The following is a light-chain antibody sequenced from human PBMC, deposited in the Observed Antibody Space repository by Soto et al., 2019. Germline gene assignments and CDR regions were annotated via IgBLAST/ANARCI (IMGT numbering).Light chain of an antibody. Sequence: EIVLTQSPCTLSLSPGERATLSCRASQSVSSSYLAWYQQKPGQAPRLLIYGASSRATGIPDRFSGSGSGTDFTLTISRLEAEDFAVYYCQQYGSSSWTFGQGTKVEIK. CDR1: QSVSSSY. V-gene: IGKV3-20*01. J-gene: IGKJ1*01. CDR2: GAS. CDR3: QQYGSSSWT.